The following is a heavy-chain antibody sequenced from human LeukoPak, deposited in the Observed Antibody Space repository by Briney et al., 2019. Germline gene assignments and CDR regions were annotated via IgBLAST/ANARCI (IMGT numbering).Heavy chain of an antibody. CDR2: ISSGAGTT. J-gene: IGHJ4*02. CDR3: AREEAVVIPFDY. Sequence: PGGSLRLSCVASGFTFSNYEMNWVRQAPGKGLEWVSYISSGAGTTHYADSVKGRFTISRDNAKNSLYLQTNDLRAEDTAVYYCAREEAVVIPFDYWGQGTLVTVSS. V-gene: IGHV3-48*03. D-gene: IGHD3-22*01. CDR1: GFTFSNYE.